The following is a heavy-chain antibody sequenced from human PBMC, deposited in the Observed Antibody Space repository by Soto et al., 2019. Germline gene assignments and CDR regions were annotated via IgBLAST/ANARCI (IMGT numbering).Heavy chain of an antibody. CDR3: ARVVTNLPVASSFDY. D-gene: IGHD5-18*01. CDR2: IKQDGSEK. Sequence: PGGSLRLSCAASGFTFSSYWMSWVRQAPGKGQEWVANIKQDGSEKYYVDSVKGRFTISRDNAKNSLYLQMNSLRAEDTAVYYCARVVTNLPVASSFDYWGQGTLVTVSS. CDR1: GFTFSSYW. J-gene: IGHJ4*02. V-gene: IGHV3-7*04.